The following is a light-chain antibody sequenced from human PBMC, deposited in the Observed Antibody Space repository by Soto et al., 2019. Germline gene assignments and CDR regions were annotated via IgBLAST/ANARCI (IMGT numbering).Light chain of an antibody. CDR1: QSVDSW. CDR3: QHYNDYSRV. CDR2: KAP. J-gene: IGKJ1*01. Sequence: DIQMTQSPSTLSASIGDRVTITCRASQSVDSWLAWYQQQPGKAPKLLIYKAPSLQTGVPSRFSGSGSGTAFTLTSSSLQPDDFATYYCQHYNDYSRVFGQGTKVEIK. V-gene: IGKV1-5*03.